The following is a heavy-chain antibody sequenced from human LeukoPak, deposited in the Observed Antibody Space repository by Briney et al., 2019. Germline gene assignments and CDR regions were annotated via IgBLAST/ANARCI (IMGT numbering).Heavy chain of an antibody. CDR1: GGSVSSGSYY. V-gene: IGHV4-61*01. CDR2: IYFSGNT. D-gene: IGHD3-10*01. CDR3: ARALPPYYYVMDV. J-gene: IGHJ6*02. Sequence: SETLSLTCTVSGGSVSSGSYYWSWIRQPPGKGLEWIGYIYFSGNTNYSPSLKSRVTISLDTSKNQFSLKLSSVTAADTAVYYCARALPPYYYVMDVWGQGTTVTVSS.